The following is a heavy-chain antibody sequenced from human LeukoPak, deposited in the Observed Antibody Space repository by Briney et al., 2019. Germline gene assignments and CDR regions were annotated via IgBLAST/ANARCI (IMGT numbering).Heavy chain of an antibody. CDR1: GFIFDDYA. Sequence: PGGSLRLSCVTSGFIFDDYAMHWVRQGPGKGLEWVSGISSNSGGIAYADSVKGRFTISRDNAKNSLYLQMNSLRAEDTAVYYCARDRDPGYNDSSGYRRVNAFDIWGQGTMVTVSS. D-gene: IGHD3-22*01. V-gene: IGHV3-9*01. CDR3: ARDRDPGYNDSSGYRRVNAFDI. J-gene: IGHJ3*02. CDR2: ISSNSGGI.